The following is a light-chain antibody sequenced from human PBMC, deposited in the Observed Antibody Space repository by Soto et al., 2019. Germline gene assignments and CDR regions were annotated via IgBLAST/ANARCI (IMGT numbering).Light chain of an antibody. J-gene: IGKJ1*01. CDR2: KAS. Sequence: DIRMTQSPSPPSSSLGDRVTITCLASQSISSWLAWYQQKPGKAPKLLIYKASSLESGVPSRFSGSGSGTEFTLTISSLQPDDFATYYCQQYNSYPWTFGQGTKVDIK. V-gene: IGKV1-5*03. CDR3: QQYNSYPWT. CDR1: QSISSW.